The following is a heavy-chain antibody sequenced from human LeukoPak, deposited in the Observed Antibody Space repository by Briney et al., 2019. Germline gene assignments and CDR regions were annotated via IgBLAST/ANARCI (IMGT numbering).Heavy chain of an antibody. V-gene: IGHV3-23*01. CDR3: AKDRWELLHRGWFDP. CDR2: ISGSDTNT. D-gene: IGHD1-26*01. Sequence: GGSLRLSCAASGFTFSTFAMSWVRQAPGKGLEWVSAISGSDTNTYYADSVKGRFTISRDNSKSTLYLQMNGLRTEDTAVYYCAKDRWELLHRGWFDPWGQGTLVTVSS. J-gene: IGHJ5*02. CDR1: GFTFSTFA.